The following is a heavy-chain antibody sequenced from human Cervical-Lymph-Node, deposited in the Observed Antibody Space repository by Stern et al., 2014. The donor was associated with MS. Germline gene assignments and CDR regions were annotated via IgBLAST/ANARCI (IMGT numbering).Heavy chain of an antibody. V-gene: IGHV1-69*01. CDR3: ARAAYSTSSYNY. J-gene: IGHJ4*02. CDR1: GGTFNTNV. Sequence: VQLVESGAEVKKPGSSVKVSCKASGGTFNTNVISWVRQAPGQGLEWMGGIIPIFGTALYAQKFQGRVTITANESPRAVHMELSSLRSEDTAVYYCARAAYSTSSYNYWGQGTLVIVSS. CDR2: IIPIFGTA. D-gene: IGHD6-6*01.